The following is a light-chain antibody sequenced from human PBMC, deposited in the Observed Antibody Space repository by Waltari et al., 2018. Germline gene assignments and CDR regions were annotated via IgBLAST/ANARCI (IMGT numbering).Light chain of an antibody. Sequence: AIQMTTTHSSLPASVGDRVIITCRASQGIRNDLGWYQQKPGKAPKLLIYAASSLQSGVPSRFSGSGSGTDFTLTISSLQPEDFATYYCLQDYNYPLTFGGGTKVEI. CDR1: QGIRND. CDR2: AAS. CDR3: LQDYNYPLT. V-gene: IGKV1-6*01. J-gene: IGKJ4*01.